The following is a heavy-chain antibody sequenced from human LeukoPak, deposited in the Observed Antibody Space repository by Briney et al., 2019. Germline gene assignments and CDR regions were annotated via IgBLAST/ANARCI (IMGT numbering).Heavy chain of an antibody. Sequence: ASVKVSCKASGYTFTSYDINWVRQATGQGLEWMGWMSPNNGNTGYAQKFQGRVTMTRNTSISTAYMELSSLRSEDTAVYYCARTHSGRAPYYYYYMDVWDKGTTVTISS. CDR1: GYTFTSYD. J-gene: IGHJ6*03. D-gene: IGHD5-12*01. CDR3: ARTHSGRAPYYYYYMDV. CDR2: MSPNNGNT. V-gene: IGHV1-8*01.